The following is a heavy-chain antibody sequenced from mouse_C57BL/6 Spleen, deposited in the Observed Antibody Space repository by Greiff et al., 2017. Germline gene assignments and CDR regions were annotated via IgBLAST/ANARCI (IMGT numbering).Heavy chain of an antibody. Sequence: VQLQQSDAELVKPGASVKISCKASGYTFTDHTIHWMKQRPEQGLEWIGYIYPRDGSTKYNEKFKGKATLTADKSSSTAYMQLNSLTSEDSAVYFCARVYDYDEGAMDYWGQGTSVTVSS. D-gene: IGHD2-4*01. V-gene: IGHV1-78*01. CDR3: ARVYDYDEGAMDY. J-gene: IGHJ4*01. CDR1: GYTFTDHT. CDR2: IYPRDGST.